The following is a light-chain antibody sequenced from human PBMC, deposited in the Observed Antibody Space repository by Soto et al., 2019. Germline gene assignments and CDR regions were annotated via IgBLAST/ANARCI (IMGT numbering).Light chain of an antibody. J-gene: IGLJ2*01. CDR1: SSNIGSNP. V-gene: IGLV1-44*01. Sequence: QSVLTQPPSASGTPGQRVTISCSGSSSNIGSNPVNWYQQFPGTAPKLLIYINNQRPSGVPDRFSGSKSGTSASLAITGLQSEDKADYFCAAWDDSLNAVIFGGGTKLTVL. CDR3: AAWDDSLNAVI. CDR2: INN.